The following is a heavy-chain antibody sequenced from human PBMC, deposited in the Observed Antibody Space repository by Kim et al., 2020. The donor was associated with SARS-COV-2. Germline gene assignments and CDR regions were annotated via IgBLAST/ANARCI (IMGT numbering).Heavy chain of an antibody. CDR2: ISAYNGNT. D-gene: IGHD2-2*01. V-gene: IGHV1-18*04. CDR1: GYTFTSYG. J-gene: IGHJ6*02. Sequence: ASVKVSCKASGYTFTSYGISWVRQAPGQGLEWMGWISAYNGNTNYAQKLQGRVTMTTDTSTSTAYMELRSLRSDDTAVYYCARDQGIVVVPAGPNYYYYGMDVWGQETTVTVSS. CDR3: ARDQGIVVVPAGPNYYYYGMDV.